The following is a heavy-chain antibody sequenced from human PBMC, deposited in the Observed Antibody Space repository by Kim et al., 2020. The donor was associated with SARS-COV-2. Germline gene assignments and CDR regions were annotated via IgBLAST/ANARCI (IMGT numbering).Heavy chain of an antibody. V-gene: IGHV3-30*03. Sequence: GGSLRLSCAASGFTFSSYGMHWVRQAPGKGLEWVAVISYDGSNKYYADSVKGRFTISRDNSKNTLYLQMNSLRAEDTAVYYCARDPISCSSTSCYDVGYYFDYWGQGTLVTVSS. CDR2: ISYDGSNK. J-gene: IGHJ4*02. D-gene: IGHD2-2*01. CDR3: ARDPISCSSTSCYDVGYYFDY. CDR1: GFTFSSYG.